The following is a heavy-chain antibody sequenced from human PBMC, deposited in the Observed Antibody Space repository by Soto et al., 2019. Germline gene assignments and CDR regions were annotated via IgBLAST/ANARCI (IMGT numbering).Heavy chain of an antibody. Sequence: ASVKASCKASGYTFTSYYMHWVRQAPGQGLEWMGIINPSGGSTNYAQRFQGRVTMTRDTSTSTVYMELSSLRSEDTAVYYCARDRDRSGSVDYWGQGSLVTVSS. CDR3: ARDRDRSGSVDY. CDR2: INPSGGST. V-gene: IGHV1-46*01. CDR1: GYTFTSYY. J-gene: IGHJ4*02. D-gene: IGHD3-22*01.